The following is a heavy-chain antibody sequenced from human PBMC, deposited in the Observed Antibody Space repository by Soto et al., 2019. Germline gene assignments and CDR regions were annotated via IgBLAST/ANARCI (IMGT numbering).Heavy chain of an antibody. J-gene: IGHJ2*01. CDR1: GGTFSSYA. D-gene: IGHD3-22*01. Sequence: SVKVSCKASGGTFSSYAISWVRQAPGQGLEWMGGIIPIFGTVNYAQKFQGRVTITADESTSTAYMELGSLRSEDTAVYYCAACDYYDSSGYIYWYFDLWGRGTLVTVSS. CDR2: IIPIFGTV. CDR3: AACDYYDSSGYIYWYFDL. V-gene: IGHV1-69*13.